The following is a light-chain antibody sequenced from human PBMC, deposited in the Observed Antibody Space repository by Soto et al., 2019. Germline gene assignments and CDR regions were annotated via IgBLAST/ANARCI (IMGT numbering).Light chain of an antibody. CDR3: SSYISSSTLVV. CDR2: DVS. V-gene: IGLV2-14*01. J-gene: IGLJ2*01. CDR1: SSDVGGYNY. Sequence: QSALTQPASVSGSPGQSITISCTGTSSDVGGYNYVSWYQQHPGKAPKLMIYDVSNRPSGVSYRFSASKSGNTASLTISGLQAEDEANYYCSSYISSSTLVVFGGGTKVTVL.